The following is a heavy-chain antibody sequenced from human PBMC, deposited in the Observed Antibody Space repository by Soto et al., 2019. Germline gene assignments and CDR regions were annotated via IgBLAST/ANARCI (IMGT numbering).Heavy chain of an antibody. CDR2: IYYSGST. CDR1: GGSISSYY. Sequence: QVQLQESGPGLVKPSETLSLTCTVSGGSISSYYWSWIRQPPGKGLEWIGYIYYSGSTNYNPSRKSRVTISVDTSKNQFSLKLSSVTAADTAVYYCASSDPHYYYYGMDVWGQGTTVTVSS. CDR3: ASSDPHYYYYGMDV. D-gene: IGHD1-26*01. V-gene: IGHV4-59*01. J-gene: IGHJ6*02.